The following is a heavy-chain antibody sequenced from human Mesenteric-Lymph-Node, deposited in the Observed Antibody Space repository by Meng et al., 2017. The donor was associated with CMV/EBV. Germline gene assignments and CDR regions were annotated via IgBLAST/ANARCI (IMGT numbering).Heavy chain of an antibody. V-gene: IGHV1-69*10. Sequence: SVKVSCKVFGGTFSSYGISWVRQAPGQGLEWMGGIIPIVDVTNSAQKFQGRVTITADKSTSTAYMELSSLRSEDTAVYYCARDLDGSSSGWFDPWGQGTLVTVSS. D-gene: IGHD6-6*01. J-gene: IGHJ5*02. CDR2: IIPIVDVT. CDR3: ARDLDGSSSGWFDP. CDR1: GGTFSSYG.